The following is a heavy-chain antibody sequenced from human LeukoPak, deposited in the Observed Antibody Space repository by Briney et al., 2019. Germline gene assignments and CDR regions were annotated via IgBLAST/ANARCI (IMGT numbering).Heavy chain of an antibody. V-gene: IGHV4-59*01. CDR1: GGSISSYY. CDR3: ARAIAAAGLYYFAY. Sequence: SETLSLTCTVSGGSISSYYWSWIRQPPGKGLEWIGYIYYSGSTNYNPSLKSRVTISVDTSKNQFSLKLSSVTAADTAVYYCARAIAAAGLYYFAYWGQGTLVTVSS. CDR2: IYYSGST. D-gene: IGHD6-13*01. J-gene: IGHJ4*02.